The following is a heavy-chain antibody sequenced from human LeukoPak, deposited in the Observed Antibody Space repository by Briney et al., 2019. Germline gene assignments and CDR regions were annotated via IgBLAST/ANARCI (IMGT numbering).Heavy chain of an antibody. CDR3: ARGGRAYYDVLIGYYTSYFDY. CDR2: IRSSGTTT. J-gene: IGHJ4*02. D-gene: IGHD3/OR15-3a*01. CDR1: GFTFSTYS. V-gene: IGHV3-48*04. Sequence: GGSLRLSCAASGFTFSTYSMNWVRQAPGRGLEWLSYIRSSGTTTYYADSVKGRFTISRDNAKNLLFLQMNSLRAEDTAVYYCARGGRAYYDVLIGYYTSYFDYWGQGTLVTVSS.